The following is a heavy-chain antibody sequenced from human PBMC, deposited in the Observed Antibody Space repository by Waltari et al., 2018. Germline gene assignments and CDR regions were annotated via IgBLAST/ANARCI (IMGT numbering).Heavy chain of an antibody. CDR1: GFNFSNAW. CDR3: TSPRRSGTYRDY. Sequence: VQLVESGGGLVKPGGSLRLSCAASGFNFSNAWMSWVRQAPGKGREWVGRSKSKTGGGTTDYAVPVRGRFTITRDDSKNTVYLQMNSLKTEDTAVYYCTSPRRSGTYRDYWGQGTLATVSS. CDR2: SKSKTGGGTT. J-gene: IGHJ4*02. D-gene: IGHD4-4*01. V-gene: IGHV3-15*01.